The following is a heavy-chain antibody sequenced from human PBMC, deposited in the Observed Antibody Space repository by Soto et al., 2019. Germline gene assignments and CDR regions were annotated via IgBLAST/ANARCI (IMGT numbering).Heavy chain of an antibody. CDR1: GFTFSSYA. J-gene: IGHJ5*02. V-gene: IGHV3-30-3*01. CDR2: ISYDGSNK. Sequence: QVQLVESGGGVVQPGRSLRLSCAASGFTFSSYAMHWVRQAPGKGLEWVAVISYDGSNKYYADPVKGRFTISRDNSKNTLYLQMNSLRAEDTAVYYCARDHGGSYYGPWGQGTLVTVSS. CDR3: ARDHGGSYYGP. D-gene: IGHD1-26*01.